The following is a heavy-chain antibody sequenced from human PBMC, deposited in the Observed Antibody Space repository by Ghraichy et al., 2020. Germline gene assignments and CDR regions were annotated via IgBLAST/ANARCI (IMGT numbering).Heavy chain of an antibody. CDR1: GFTFSSYG. D-gene: IGHD6-19*01. CDR2: IWYDGSNK. CDR3: ARDRVAVAKDDAFDI. V-gene: IGHV3-33*01. J-gene: IGHJ3*02. Sequence: GGSLRLSCAASGFTFSSYGMHWVRQAPGKGLEWVAVIWYDGSNKYYADSVKGRFTISRDNSKNTLYLQMNSLRAEDTAVYYCARDRVAVAKDDAFDIWGQGTMVTVSS.